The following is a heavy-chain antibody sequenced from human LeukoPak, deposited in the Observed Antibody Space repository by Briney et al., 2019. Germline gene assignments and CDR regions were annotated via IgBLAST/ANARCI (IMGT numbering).Heavy chain of an antibody. J-gene: IGHJ4*02. Sequence: GGSLRLSCAASGFTFSSYWMSWVRQAPGKGLEWVSVIGTIPGITYYTESVKGRFTISRDNSKNTVYLQMNNLRADDTALYYCAKAADTNYFRYGDYWGQGTLVTVSS. CDR3: AKAADTNYFRYGDY. V-gene: IGHV3-23*01. CDR1: GFTFSSYW. CDR2: IGTIPGIT. D-gene: IGHD1-7*01.